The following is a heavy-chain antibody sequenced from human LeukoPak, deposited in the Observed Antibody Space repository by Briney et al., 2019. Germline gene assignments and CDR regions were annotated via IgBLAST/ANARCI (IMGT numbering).Heavy chain of an antibody. J-gene: IGHJ4*02. Sequence: GGSLRLSCAASEFTFSSYAMSWVRQAPGKGLEWVSRISGSSGRTYYTDSVTGRFTISRDNSKNMVYLQMNSLRAEDTAIYYCARDDAADGGYLDHWGRGTLVTVSS. CDR3: ARDDAADGGYLDH. D-gene: IGHD3-10*01. V-gene: IGHV3-23*01. CDR2: ISGSSGRT. CDR1: EFTFSSYA.